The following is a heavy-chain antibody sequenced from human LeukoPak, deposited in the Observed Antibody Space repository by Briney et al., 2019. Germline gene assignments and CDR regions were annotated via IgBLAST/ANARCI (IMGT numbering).Heavy chain of an antibody. D-gene: IGHD1-20*01. Sequence: SETLSLTCTVSGYSISSGYYWGWIRQPPGKGLEWIGSIYHSGSTYYNPSLKSRVTISVDTSKNQFSLKLSSVTAADTAVYYCARDRRYNWNHNWFDPWGQGTLVTIPS. CDR1: GYSISSGYY. J-gene: IGHJ5*02. CDR2: IYHSGST. CDR3: ARDRRYNWNHNWFDP. V-gene: IGHV4-38-2*02.